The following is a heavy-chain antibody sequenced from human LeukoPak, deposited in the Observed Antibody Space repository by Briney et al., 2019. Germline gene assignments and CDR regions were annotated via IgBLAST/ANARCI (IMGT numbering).Heavy chain of an antibody. D-gene: IGHD6-6*01. CDR3: AESTAPRRLFDY. Sequence: SETLSLTCTVSGGSINRYYWNWIRQSPGKGLEWIGFIYYSGSVNYNPSFKSRVTISADTSKNQFSLRLNSVTAADTAVYYCAESTAPRRLFDYWGQGTLVTVSS. J-gene: IGHJ4*02. V-gene: IGHV4-59*12. CDR1: GGSINRYY. CDR2: IYYSGSV.